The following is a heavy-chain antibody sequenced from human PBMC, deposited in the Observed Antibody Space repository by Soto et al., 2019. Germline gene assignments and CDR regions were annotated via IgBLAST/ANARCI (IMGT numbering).Heavy chain of an antibody. Sequence: SGFTFSSYGMHWVRQAPGKGLEWVAVISYDGSNKYYADSVKGRFTISRDNSKNTVYLQMNSLRTEDTAVYYCAKDVAKQWLKYYFYYGLDVWGQGTTVTVSS. CDR2: ISYDGSNK. CDR1: GFTFSSYG. V-gene: IGHV3-30*18. D-gene: IGHD6-19*01. J-gene: IGHJ6*02. CDR3: AKDVAKQWLKYYFYYGLDV.